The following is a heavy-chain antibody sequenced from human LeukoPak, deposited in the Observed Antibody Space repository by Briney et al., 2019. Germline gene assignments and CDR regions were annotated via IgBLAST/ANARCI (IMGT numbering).Heavy chain of an antibody. CDR3: ARQGYCSGGSGNDSFND. CDR2: ISRSGSTI. D-gene: IGHD2-15*01. V-gene: IGHV3-48*02. J-gene: IGHJ4*02. CDR1: RFTFNNFG. Sequence: PGRSLRLSCAPSRFTFNNFGMHWVREAPGKGLEWVSHISRSGSTIYYADSVKGRFTISRDNGKDSMYLKMNSLRDEDTAVYYCARQGYCSGGSGNDSFNDWGQGTLVTVSS.